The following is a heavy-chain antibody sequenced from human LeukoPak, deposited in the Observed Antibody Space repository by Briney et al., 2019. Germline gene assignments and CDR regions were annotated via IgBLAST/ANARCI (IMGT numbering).Heavy chain of an antibody. CDR3: ARSANYFDTSGQDY. D-gene: IGHD3-22*01. J-gene: IGHJ4*02. V-gene: IGHV3-74*01. Sequence: GGSLRLSCAPSGFTFSGYWMHWVRQAPEKGLVWVSRTNRDDSDTSYADSVKGRFTISRDKAKSTLYLQMNSLRVEDTAVYYCARSANYFDTSGQDYWGQGTLVTVSS. CDR2: TNRDDSDT. CDR1: GFTFSGYW.